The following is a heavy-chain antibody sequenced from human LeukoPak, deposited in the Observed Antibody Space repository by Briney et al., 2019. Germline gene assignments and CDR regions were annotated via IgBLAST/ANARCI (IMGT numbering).Heavy chain of an antibody. D-gene: IGHD6-19*01. V-gene: IGHV4-34*01. CDR2: INHSGST. CDR1: GGSFSGYY. CDR3: ASVVAVAGNDYFDY. J-gene: IGHJ4*02. Sequence: LSETLSLTCAVYGGSFSGYYWSWIRQPPGKGLEWIGEINHSGSTNYNPSLKSRVTISVDTSKNQFSLKLSSVTAADTAVYYCASVVAVAGNDYFDYWGQGTLVTVSS.